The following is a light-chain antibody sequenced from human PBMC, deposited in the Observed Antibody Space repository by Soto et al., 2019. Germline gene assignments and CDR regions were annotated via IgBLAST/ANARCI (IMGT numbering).Light chain of an antibody. V-gene: IGKV1-5*01. CDR2: DAS. CDR3: QQYNRYKS. CDR1: QSISSQ. J-gene: IGKJ1*01. Sequence: DIPMTQSPSTLSASVGDRVTITCRASQSISSQLAWYQQKPGKAPKVLIYDASSLEGGVPARFSGSGSGTVFTLTISCLQPDDFATYYCQQYNRYKSFGQGTKVEIK.